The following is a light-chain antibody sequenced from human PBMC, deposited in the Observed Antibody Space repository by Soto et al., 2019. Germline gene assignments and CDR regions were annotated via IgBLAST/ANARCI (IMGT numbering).Light chain of an antibody. Sequence: IQRTQCPSSLSASVGDRVTITCRASQSISSSLSWYQQKPGKAPKLLIYKASSLESGVPSRFSGSGSGTEFTLTISSLQPDDFATYHCQQYNRYWTFGQGTKVDIK. CDR2: KAS. V-gene: IGKV1-5*03. J-gene: IGKJ1*01. CDR3: QQYNRYWT. CDR1: QSISSS.